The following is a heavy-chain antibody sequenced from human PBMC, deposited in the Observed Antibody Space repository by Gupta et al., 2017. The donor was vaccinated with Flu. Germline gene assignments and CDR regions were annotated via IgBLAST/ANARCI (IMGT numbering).Heavy chain of an antibody. D-gene: IGHD5-12*01. CDR3: VHILDKVAPPNDIFEI. Sequence: QITLKESGPTLVKPTQTLTLACTVSGFSISSGGVSVGWIRQTPGKALEWLALIYWDEETRYRPSLRTRLTIAKDTSKNQVVLTMTNMDPVDTATYYCVHILDKVAPPNDIFEIWGQGTLVTVSS. J-gene: IGHJ3*02. CDR2: IYWDEET. CDR1: GFSISSGGVS. V-gene: IGHV2-5*02.